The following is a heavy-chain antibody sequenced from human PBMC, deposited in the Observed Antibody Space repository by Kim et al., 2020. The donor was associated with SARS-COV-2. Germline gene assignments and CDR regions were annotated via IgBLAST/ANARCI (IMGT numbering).Heavy chain of an antibody. D-gene: IGHD6-13*01. Sequence: GGSLRLSCAASGFTFSSYAMSWVRQAPGKGLEWVSAISGSGGSTYYADSVKGRFTISRDNSKNTLYLQMNSLRAEDTAVYYCATIYPPRGSSSGGRYYYYMDVWGKGTTVTVSS. CDR1: GFTFSSYA. CDR3: ATIYPPRGSSSGGRYYYYMDV. V-gene: IGHV3-23*01. CDR2: ISGSGGST. J-gene: IGHJ6*03.